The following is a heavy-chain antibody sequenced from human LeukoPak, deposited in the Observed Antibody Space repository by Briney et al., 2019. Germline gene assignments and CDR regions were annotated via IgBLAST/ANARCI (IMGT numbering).Heavy chain of an antibody. CDR1: GFTFSSYA. CDR2: IRNKANTYTT. V-gene: IGHV3-72*01. CDR3: ARGGIVGASPFES. D-gene: IGHD1-26*01. Sequence: GGSPRLSCAASGFTFSSYAMSWVRQAPGKGLEWVARIRNKANTYTTQYDASVRGRFIISRDDSKNSLFLQMNSLQIEDTAVYLCARGGIVGASPFESWGQGTLVTVSS. J-gene: IGHJ4*02.